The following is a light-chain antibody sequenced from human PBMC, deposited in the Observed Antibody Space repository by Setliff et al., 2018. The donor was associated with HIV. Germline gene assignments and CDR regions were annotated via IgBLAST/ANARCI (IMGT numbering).Light chain of an antibody. Sequence: QSALTQPPSASGSPGQSVTISCTGTSSDVGGYKFVSWYQQHPGKAPKLIVSEVNKRPSGVPDRFSGSKSGNTASLTVSGLQAEDEADYYCSSYAGSNNVVGTGTK. CDR1: SSDVGGYKF. V-gene: IGLV2-8*01. CDR3: SSYAGSNNV. J-gene: IGLJ1*01. CDR2: EVN.